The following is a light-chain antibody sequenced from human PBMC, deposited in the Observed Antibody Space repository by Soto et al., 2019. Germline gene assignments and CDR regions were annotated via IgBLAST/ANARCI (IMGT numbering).Light chain of an antibody. J-gene: IGLJ2*01. CDR2: DVS. CDR3: SSRKV. V-gene: IGLV2-14*03. Sequence: QSALTQPASVSGSPGQSITISCTGTSSDVGGYNYVSWYQQHPGKAPKLIIYDVSNRPSGVSNRFSGSKSGNTASLTISGRQAEDEADYYCSSRKVFGGGTKLTVL. CDR1: SSDVGGYNY.